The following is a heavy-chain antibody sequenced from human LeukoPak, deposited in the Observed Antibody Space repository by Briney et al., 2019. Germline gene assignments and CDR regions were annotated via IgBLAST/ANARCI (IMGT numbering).Heavy chain of an antibody. CDR2: INPNSGGT. D-gene: IGHD3-22*01. V-gene: IGHV1-2*02. J-gene: IGHJ4*02. Sequence: PRASVKVSCKASGYTFTGYYMHWVRQAPGQGLEWMGWINPNSGGTNYAQKFQGRVTMTRDTSISTAYMELSRLRSDDTAVYYCASEYYDSSGTGLDYWGQRALVTLSS. CDR1: GYTFTGYY. CDR3: ASEYYDSSGTGLDY.